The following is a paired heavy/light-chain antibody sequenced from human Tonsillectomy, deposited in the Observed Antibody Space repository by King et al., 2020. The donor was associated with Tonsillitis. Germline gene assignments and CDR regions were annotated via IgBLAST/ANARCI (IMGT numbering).Heavy chain of an antibody. CDR1: GGSISGGSYY. J-gene: IGHJ4*02. Sequence: QVQLQESGPGLVKPSQTLSLTCTVSGGSISGGSYYWSWIRQSAGKGLEWIGRIYSSGSTNYNSSLKSRVTMSVDTSKNQFSLRLSSVTAADTAVYYCATLGYCSGGSCYKFDYWGQGTLVTVSS. CDR3: ATLGYCSGGSCYKFDY. D-gene: IGHD2-15*01. CDR2: IYSSGST. V-gene: IGHV4-61*02.
Light chain of an antibody. Sequence: QSVLTQPPSVSEAPRQRVTISCSGSSSNIGNNAVNWYQQLPGKAPKLLIYNDDLLPSGVSDRFSGSKSGTSASLAISGLQSEDEADYYCAAWDDSLYGPVFGGGTKLTVL. CDR1: SSNIGNNA. V-gene: IGLV1-36*01. CDR3: AAWDDSLYGPV. J-gene: IGLJ3*02. CDR2: NDD.